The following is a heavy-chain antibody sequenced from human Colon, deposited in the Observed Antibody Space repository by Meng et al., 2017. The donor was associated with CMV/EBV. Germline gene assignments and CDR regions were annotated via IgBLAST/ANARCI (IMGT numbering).Heavy chain of an antibody. CDR3: ARGRGEQLARTFDY. J-gene: IGHJ4*02. D-gene: IGHD6-6*01. Sequence: KASGSTFTSYNMHGVRQAPGQGLEWMGIINPSGGSTSYAQKFQGRVTMTRDTSTSTVYMELSSLRSEDTAVYYCARGRGEQLARTFDYWGQGTLVTVSS. CDR2: INPSGGST. V-gene: IGHV1-46*01. CDR1: GSTFTSYN.